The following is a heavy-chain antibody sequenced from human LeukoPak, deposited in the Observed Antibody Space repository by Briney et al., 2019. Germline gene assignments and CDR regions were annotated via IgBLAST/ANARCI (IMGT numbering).Heavy chain of an antibody. V-gene: IGHV1-69*13. Sequence: ASVKVSCKASGGTFSSYAISWVRQAPGQGLEWMGGIIPTFGTANYAQKFQGRVTITADESTSTAYMELSSLRSEDTAVYYCARLPSDIAVAGTYYFDYWGQGTLVTVPS. CDR3: ARLPSDIAVAGTYYFDY. J-gene: IGHJ4*02. CDR1: GGTFSSYA. D-gene: IGHD6-19*01. CDR2: IIPTFGTA.